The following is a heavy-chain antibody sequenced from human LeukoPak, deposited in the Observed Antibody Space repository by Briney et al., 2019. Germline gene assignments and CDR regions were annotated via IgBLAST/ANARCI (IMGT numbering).Heavy chain of an antibody. Sequence: ASVKVSCKASGYTFTSYYMHWVRQAPGQGLEWMGIINPSGGSTNYAQKFQGRVTITADKSTSTAYMELSGLRSEDTAVYYCARGGDSGVVVAAWDYWGQGTLVTVSS. CDR2: INPSGGST. J-gene: IGHJ4*02. V-gene: IGHV1-46*01. D-gene: IGHD2-15*01. CDR3: ARGGDSGVVVAAWDY. CDR1: GYTFTSYY.